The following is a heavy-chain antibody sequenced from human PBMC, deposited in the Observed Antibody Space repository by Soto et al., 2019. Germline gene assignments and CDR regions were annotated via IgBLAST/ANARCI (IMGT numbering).Heavy chain of an antibody. Sequence: GGSLRLSCAASGFTFSSYAMSWVRQAPGKGLEWVSAISGSGGSTYYADSVKGRFTISRDNSKNTLYLQMNSLRAEDTAVYYCAKDIPHGSGITPGWFDPWGQGTLVTVSS. CDR1: GFTFSSYA. V-gene: IGHV3-23*01. J-gene: IGHJ5*02. CDR2: ISGSGGST. D-gene: IGHD3-10*01. CDR3: AKDIPHGSGITPGWFDP.